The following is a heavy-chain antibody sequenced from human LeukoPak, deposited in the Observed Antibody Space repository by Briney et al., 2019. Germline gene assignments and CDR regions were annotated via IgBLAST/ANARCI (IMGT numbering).Heavy chain of an antibody. V-gene: IGHV4-59*01. CDR2: IYYSGST. CDR3: ARRLRDGYNDDAFDI. D-gene: IGHD5-24*01. Sequence: SETLSLTCTVSGGSISSYYWSWIRQPPGKGLEWIGYIYYSGSTNYNPSLKSRVTISVDTSKNQFSLKPSSVTAADTAVYYCARRLRDGYNDDAFDIWGQGTMVTVSS. CDR1: GGSISSYY. J-gene: IGHJ3*02.